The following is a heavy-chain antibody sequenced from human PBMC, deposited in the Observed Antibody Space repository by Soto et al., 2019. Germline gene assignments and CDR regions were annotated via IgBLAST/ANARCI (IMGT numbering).Heavy chain of an antibody. CDR3: VRRHVSATGIDWFDP. CDR1: GYTFTSYG. V-gene: IGHV1-3*01. J-gene: IGHJ5*02. Sequence: ASVKVSCNASGYTFTSYGIHWVRQAPVQRLEWMGCINAANGDTKYSPKFQGRVTITRDTSASTAYMELSSLRSEDTAVYYCVRRHVSATGIDWFDPWGQGTLVTVS. D-gene: IGHD6-13*01. CDR2: INAANGDT.